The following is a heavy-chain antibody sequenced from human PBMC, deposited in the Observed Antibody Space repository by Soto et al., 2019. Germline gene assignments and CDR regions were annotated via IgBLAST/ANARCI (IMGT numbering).Heavy chain of an antibody. CDR3: ARDTTCTNDVCYTVLDV. D-gene: IGHD2-8*01. V-gene: IGHV1-18*01. CDR2: ISAYNGNT. Sequence: QVQLVQSGAEVKKPGASVKVSCKASGYTFTSYGISWVRQAPGQGLEWMGWISAYNGNTNYAQKLQGRVTMTTDTSTSTAYMELRSLRSDDTAVYYCARDTTCTNDVCYTVLDVWGQGTTVTVSS. CDR1: GYTFTSYG. J-gene: IGHJ6*02.